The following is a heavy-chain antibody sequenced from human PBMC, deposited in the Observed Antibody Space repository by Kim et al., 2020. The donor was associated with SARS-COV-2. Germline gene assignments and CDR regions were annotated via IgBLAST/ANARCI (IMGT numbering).Heavy chain of an antibody. CDR1: GYSFTSYW. D-gene: IGHD6-6*01. J-gene: IGHJ5*02. CDR3: ARGRVLAARTFIWFDP. CDR2: IYPGDSDT. Sequence: GESLKISCKGSGYSFTSYWIGWVRQMPGKGLEWMGIIYPGDSDTRYSPSFQGQVTISADKSISTAYLQWSSLKASDTAMYYCARGRVLAARTFIWFDPWGQGTLVTVSS. V-gene: IGHV5-51*01.